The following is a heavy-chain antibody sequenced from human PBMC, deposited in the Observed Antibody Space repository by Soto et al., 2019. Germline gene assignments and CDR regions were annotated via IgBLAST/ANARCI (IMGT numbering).Heavy chain of an antibody. J-gene: IGHJ6*03. CDR3: AREKVGVVPAAPWTYYYMNV. V-gene: IGHV3-66*01. CDR2: IYSGGST. D-gene: IGHD2-2*01. CDR1: GFTVSSNY. Sequence: PGGSLRLSCAASGFTVSSNYMSWVRQAPGKGLEWVSVIYSGGSTYYADSVKGRFTISRDNSKNTLYLQMNSLRAEDTAVYYCAREKVGVVPAAPWTYYYMNVWGKGSTVTVSS.